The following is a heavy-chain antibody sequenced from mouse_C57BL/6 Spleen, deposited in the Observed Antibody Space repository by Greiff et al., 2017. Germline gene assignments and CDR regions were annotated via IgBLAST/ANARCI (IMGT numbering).Heavy chain of an antibody. V-gene: IGHV5-15*04. CDR1: GFTFSDYG. J-gene: IGHJ1*03. Sequence: EVKLVESGGGLVQPGGSLKLSCAASGFTFSDYGMAWVRQAPRKGPEWVAFISNLAYSIYYADTVTGRFTISRENAKNTLYLEMSSLRSEDTAMYYCARLDGNYLYWYFDFWGTVTTVTVSS. CDR2: ISNLAYSI. CDR3: ARLDGNYLYWYFDF. D-gene: IGHD2-1*01.